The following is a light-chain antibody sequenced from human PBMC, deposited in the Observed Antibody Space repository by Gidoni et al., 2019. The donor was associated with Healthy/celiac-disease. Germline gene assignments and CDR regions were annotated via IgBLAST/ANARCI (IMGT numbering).Light chain of an antibody. CDR2: GAS. V-gene: IGKV3-15*01. CDR3: QQYNNWPPYS. J-gene: IGKJ2*03. Sequence: EIVMTQSPATLSVSPGERATLSCRASQSVSSNLAWYQQKPGQAPRLLIYGASTRNLVSQPGSVAVGLGQSFTLTISSLQSEDFAVYYCQQYNNWPPYSFGQGTKLEIK. CDR1: QSVSSN.